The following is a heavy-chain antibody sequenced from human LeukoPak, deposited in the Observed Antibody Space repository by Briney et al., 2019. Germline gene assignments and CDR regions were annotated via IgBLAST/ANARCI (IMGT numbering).Heavy chain of an antibody. Sequence: GESLKISCKGSGYSFTSYWISWVRQMPGKGLEWMGRIDPSDSYTNYSPSFQGHVTISADKSISTAYLQWSSLKASDTAMYYCARLGYYDILTGYSPFDYWGQGTLVTVSS. CDR3: ARLGYYDILTGYSPFDY. V-gene: IGHV5-10-1*01. CDR1: GYSFTSYW. J-gene: IGHJ4*02. CDR2: IDPSDSYT. D-gene: IGHD3-9*01.